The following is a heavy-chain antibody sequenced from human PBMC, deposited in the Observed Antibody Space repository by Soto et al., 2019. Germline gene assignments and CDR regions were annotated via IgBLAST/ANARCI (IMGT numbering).Heavy chain of an antibody. J-gene: IGHJ5*02. CDR3: ARHSEMATMYNWFDP. Sequence: SETLSLTCTVSGGSISSSSYYWGWIRQPPGKGLEWIGSIYYSGSTYYNPSLKSRVTISVDTSKNQFSLKLSSVTAADTAVYYCARHSEMATMYNWFDPWGQGTLVTVYS. CDR1: GGSISSSSYY. D-gene: IGHD5-12*01. V-gene: IGHV4-39*01. CDR2: IYYSGST.